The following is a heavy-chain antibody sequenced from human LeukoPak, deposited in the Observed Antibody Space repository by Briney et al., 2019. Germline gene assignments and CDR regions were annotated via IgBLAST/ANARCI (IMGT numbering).Heavy chain of an antibody. CDR1: GFTFRSYG. V-gene: IGHV3-33*01. J-gene: IGHJ4*02. CDR3: ARGQQYDYFDY. D-gene: IGHD6-13*01. Sequence: GGSLRLSCAASGFTFRSYGMHWVRQAPGKGLEWVAVIWYDGSNKYYADSVKGRFTISRDNSKNTLYLQMNSLRAEDTAAYYCARGQQYDYFDYWGQGTLVTVSS. CDR2: IWYDGSNK.